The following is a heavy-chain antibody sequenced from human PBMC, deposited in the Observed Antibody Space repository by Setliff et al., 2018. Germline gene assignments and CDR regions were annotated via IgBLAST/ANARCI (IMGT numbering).Heavy chain of an antibody. CDR1: GGSVNSGYDN. J-gene: IGHJ5*02. D-gene: IGHD3-22*01. CDR3: ARAHTWSLPNDNSGYPGWFDP. V-gene: IGHV4-61*02. Sequence: SETLSLTCTVSGGSVNSGYDNWNWLRQPAGKGLEWIGRVFVSGSTNYNPSLKSRVTMSVDTSKNHVSLKLSSVTAADTAVYYCARAHTWSLPNDNSGYPGWFDPWGQGTLVTVSS. CDR2: VFVSGST.